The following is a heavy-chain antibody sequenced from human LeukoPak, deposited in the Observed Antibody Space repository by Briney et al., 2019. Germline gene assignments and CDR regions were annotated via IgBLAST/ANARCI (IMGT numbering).Heavy chain of an antibody. CDR3: AKDDYYGSGSYYKIPFDP. J-gene: IGHJ5*02. CDR1: GFTFSSYA. CDR2: ISGSGGST. Sequence: PGGSLRLSCAASGFTFSSYAMSWVRQAPGKGLEWVSAISGSGGSTYYADSVKGRFTISRDNSKNTLYLQINSLRAEDTAVYYCAKDDYYGSGSYYKIPFDPWGQGTLVTVSS. D-gene: IGHD3-10*01. V-gene: IGHV3-23*01.